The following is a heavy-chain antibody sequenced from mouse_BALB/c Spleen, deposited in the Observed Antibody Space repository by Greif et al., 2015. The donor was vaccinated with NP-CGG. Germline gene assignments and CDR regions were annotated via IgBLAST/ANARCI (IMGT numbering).Heavy chain of an antibody. J-gene: IGHJ4*01. CDR3: VRHFYDKMAMDY. V-gene: IGHV10-1*02. CDR1: GFTFNTYA. D-gene: IGHD2-3*01. Sequence: DVMLVESGGGLVQPKGSLKLSRAASGFTFNTYAMNWVRQAPGKGLEWVARIRSKSNNYATYYADSVKDRFTISRDDSQSMLYLQMNNLKTEDTAMYYCVRHFYDKMAMDYWGQGTSVTVSS. CDR2: IRSKSNNYAT.